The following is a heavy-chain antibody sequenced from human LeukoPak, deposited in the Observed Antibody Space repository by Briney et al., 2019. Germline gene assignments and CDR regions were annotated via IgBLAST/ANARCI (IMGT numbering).Heavy chain of an antibody. CDR2: IIPIFGTA. CDR3: ARDHSGCLDY. D-gene: IGHD5-12*01. J-gene: IGHJ4*02. Sequence: GASVTVSCKASGYTFTSYGISWVRQAPGQGLEWMGGIIPIFGTANYAQKFQGRVTITADESTSTAYMELSSLRSEDTAVYYCARDHSGCLDYWGQGTLVTVSS. CDR1: GYTFTSYG. V-gene: IGHV1-69*13.